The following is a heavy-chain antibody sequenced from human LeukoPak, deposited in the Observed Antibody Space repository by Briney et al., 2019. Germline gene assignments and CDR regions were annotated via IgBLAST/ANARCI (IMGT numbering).Heavy chain of an antibody. CDR2: ISSTTSYT. J-gene: IGHJ4*02. CDR1: GFTFSDYY. Sequence: PGGSLGLSCAASGFTFSDYYMSWIRQAPGKGLEWVSYISSTTSYTNSADSVKGRFTISRDNAKNSLYLQMNSLRAEDTAVYYCATLGGVRFDYWGQGTLVTVSS. V-gene: IGHV3-11*06. D-gene: IGHD3-16*01. CDR3: ATLGGVRFDY.